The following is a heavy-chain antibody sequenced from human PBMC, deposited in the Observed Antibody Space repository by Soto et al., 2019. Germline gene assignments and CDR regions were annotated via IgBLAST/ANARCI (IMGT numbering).Heavy chain of an antibody. CDR2: IVVGSGNT. Sequence: SVKVSCKASGFTFTSSAVQWVRQARGQRLEWIGWIVVGSGNTNYAQKFQERVTITRDMSTSTAYMELSSLRSEDTAVYYCAADKSTLHYYYYGMDVWGQGTTVTVSS. V-gene: IGHV1-58*01. CDR1: GFTFTSSA. CDR3: AADKSTLHYYYYGMDV. J-gene: IGHJ6*02.